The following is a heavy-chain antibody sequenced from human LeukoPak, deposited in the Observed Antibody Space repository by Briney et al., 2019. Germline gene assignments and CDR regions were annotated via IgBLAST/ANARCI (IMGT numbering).Heavy chain of an antibody. Sequence: PGGSLRLSRAASGFTFSSYAMSWVRQAPGKGLEWVSAISGSGGSTYYADSVKGRFTISKDNSKNTLYLQMNSLRAEDTAVYYCAKDPNSSGWYGGAYWGQGTLVTVSS. CDR3: AKDPNSSGWYGGAY. D-gene: IGHD6-19*01. J-gene: IGHJ4*02. CDR1: GFTFSSYA. V-gene: IGHV3-23*01. CDR2: ISGSGGST.